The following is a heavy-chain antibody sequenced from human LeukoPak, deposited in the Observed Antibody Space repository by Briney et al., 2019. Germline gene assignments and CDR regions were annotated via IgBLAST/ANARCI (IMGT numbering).Heavy chain of an antibody. CDR2: ISGDGVSP. V-gene: IGHV3-23*01. D-gene: IGHD3-10*01. CDR3: AKDVIRGSITYFES. CDR1: GFTFNNYA. Sequence: GGSLRLSCSASGFTFNNYALTWVRQTPGKGLECVSAISGDGVSPYYADSVRGRFTISRDNSMDTLFLQVNSLRAEDTAVYYCAKDVIRGSITYFESWGQGTQVAVSS. J-gene: IGHJ4*02.